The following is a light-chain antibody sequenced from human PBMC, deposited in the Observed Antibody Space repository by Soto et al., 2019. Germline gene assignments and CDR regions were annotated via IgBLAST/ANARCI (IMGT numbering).Light chain of an antibody. CDR1: QSVSST. V-gene: IGKV3-20*01. J-gene: IGKJ1*01. Sequence: EIVLTQSPATLSLSPGERATLSCRASQSVSSTLAWYQQKPGQAPRLLIYGASSRATGIPDRFSASGSGTDFTLTISRLEPEDFAVYYCQQHRSSPWTFGQGTKVDIK. CDR2: GAS. CDR3: QQHRSSPWT.